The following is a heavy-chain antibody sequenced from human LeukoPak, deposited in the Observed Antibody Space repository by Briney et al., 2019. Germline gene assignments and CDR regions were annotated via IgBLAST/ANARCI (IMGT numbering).Heavy chain of an antibody. CDR1: GYTFTSYG. J-gene: IGHJ4*02. V-gene: IGHV1-18*01. CDR2: ISAYNGNT. D-gene: IGHD6-13*01. CDR3: AREQIAAAGTSLGYFDY. Sequence: ASVKVSCKASGYTFTSYGISWVRQAPGQGLEWMGWISAYNGNTNYAQRLQGRVTMTTDTSTSTAYMELRSLRSDDTAVYYCAREQIAAAGTSLGYFDYWGQGTLVTVSS.